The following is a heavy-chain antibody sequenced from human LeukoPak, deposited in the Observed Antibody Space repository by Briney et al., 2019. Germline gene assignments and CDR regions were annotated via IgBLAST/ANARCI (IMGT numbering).Heavy chain of an antibody. CDR1: GRSISSYH. CDR3: ARDSSGWSPGPFDY. V-gene: IGHV4-59*01. J-gene: IGHJ4*02. D-gene: IGHD6-19*01. CDR2: IYYSGST. Sequence: NPSETLSLTCTLSGRSISSYHWSWIRQPPGKGLASIGYIYYSGSTNYIPSLKSRVTISVDTSKMQFSLKLSSVTAADTAVYYCARDSSGWSPGPFDYWGQGTRVTVSS.